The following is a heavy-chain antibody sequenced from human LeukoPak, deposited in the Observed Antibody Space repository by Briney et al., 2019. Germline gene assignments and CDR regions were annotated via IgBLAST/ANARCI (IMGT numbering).Heavy chain of an antibody. Sequence: SETLSLTCAVYGGSFSGYYWSWIRQPPGKGLEWIGEINHSGSTNYNPSLKSRVTISVDTSKNQFSLKLTSVTAADTAVYYCARGEVVVASIAKSYYFDYWGRGTLVTVSS. D-gene: IGHD2-15*01. CDR3: ARGEVVVASIAKSYYFDY. CDR1: GGSFSGYY. CDR2: INHSGST. J-gene: IGHJ4*02. V-gene: IGHV4-34*01.